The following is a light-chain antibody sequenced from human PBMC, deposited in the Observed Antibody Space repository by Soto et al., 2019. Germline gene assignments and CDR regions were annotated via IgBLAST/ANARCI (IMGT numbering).Light chain of an antibody. V-gene: IGKV3-15*01. CDR3: QQSNNWPPLT. J-gene: IGKJ4*01. CDR1: QSVLTK. CDR2: GAF. Sequence: EIVMTQSPATLSVSPGERATLSCRASQSVLTKLAWYQQKPGQAPRLLIYGAFTRATDIPVRFSGSGSETDFSLTISSLQIEDFALYYCQQSNNWPPLTFGGGTKVDIK.